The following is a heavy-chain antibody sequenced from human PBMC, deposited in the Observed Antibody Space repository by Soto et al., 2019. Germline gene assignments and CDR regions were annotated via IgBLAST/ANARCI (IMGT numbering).Heavy chain of an antibody. D-gene: IGHD6-19*01. CDR3: ARAPDQQWSGMDV. CDR2: ISIDGRST. V-gene: IGHV3-74*01. J-gene: IGHJ6*02. Sequence: EVQLLESGGGLVQSGGSLRLSCAASGFTFSSYWMFWVRQAPGKGLVWVSRISIDGRSTNYADSVNGRFTISKDNAKKTLDRQMNSLRAEDTAVYYCARAPDQQWSGMDVWVQGTTVTASS. CDR1: GFTFSSYW.